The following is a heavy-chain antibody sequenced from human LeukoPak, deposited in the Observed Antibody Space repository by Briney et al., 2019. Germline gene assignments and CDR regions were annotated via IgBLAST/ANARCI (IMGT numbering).Heavy chain of an antibody. J-gene: IGHJ6*03. D-gene: IGHD5/OR15-5a*01. CDR3: ARQVSDYFYYYIDV. CDR2: IYYGETT. Sequence: SETLSLTCTVSGGSISSTSYYWDWIRQPPGKGLEWSGSIYYGETTYYSSSLKSRVTISVNTSKNQFSLRLTSVTAADTAVYYCARQVSDYFYYYIDVWGRGTTVTVSS. CDR1: GGSISSTSYY. V-gene: IGHV4-39*01.